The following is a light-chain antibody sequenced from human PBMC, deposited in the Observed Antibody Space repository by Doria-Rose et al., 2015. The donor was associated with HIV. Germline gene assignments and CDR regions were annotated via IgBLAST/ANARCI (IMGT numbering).Light chain of an antibody. Sequence: DIRVTQSPESLGMSLGERATLNCKSNQSLLYTSKNYLAWYQQKPGQPPKLLIYWASTRQSGVPARFSGSGSGTDFTLTISSLEAEDVAVYYCQQYYDTPSFGPGTIVDIK. CDR1: QSLLYTSKNY. CDR2: WAS. CDR3: QQYYDTPS. J-gene: IGKJ3*01. V-gene: IGKV4-1*01.